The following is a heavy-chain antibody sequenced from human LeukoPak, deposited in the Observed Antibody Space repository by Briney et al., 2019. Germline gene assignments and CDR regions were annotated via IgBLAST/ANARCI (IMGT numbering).Heavy chain of an antibody. D-gene: IGHD3-10*01. CDR3: AREADTYYYGSGVHYYYYMDV. CDR1: GFTFSSYS. CDR2: ISSSSSYI. J-gene: IGHJ6*03. V-gene: IGHV3-21*01. Sequence: PGGSLRLSCAASGFTFSSYSMNWVRQAPGKGLEWVSSISSSSSYIYYADSVKGRFTISRDNAKNSLYLQMNSLRAEDTAVYYCAREADTYYYGSGVHYYYYMDVWGKGTTVTVSS.